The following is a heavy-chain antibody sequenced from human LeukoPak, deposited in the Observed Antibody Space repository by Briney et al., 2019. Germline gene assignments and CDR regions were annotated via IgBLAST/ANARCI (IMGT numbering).Heavy chain of an antibody. CDR2: VDPEDGET. V-gene: IGHV1-69-2*01. J-gene: IGHJ5*02. CDR1: GYTFTDYY. CDR3: ATDPKAYCSGGSCYPGWFDP. Sequence: ASVKVSCKVSGYTFTDYYTHWVQQAPGKGLEWMGLVDPEDGETIYAEKFQGRVTITADTSTDTAYMELSSLRSEDTAVYYCATDPKAYCSGGSCYPGWFDPWGQGTLVTVSS. D-gene: IGHD2-15*01.